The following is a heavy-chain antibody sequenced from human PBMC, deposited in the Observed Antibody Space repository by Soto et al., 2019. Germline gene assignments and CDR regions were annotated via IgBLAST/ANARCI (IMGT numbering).Heavy chain of an antibody. CDR2: INTGNGNT. V-gene: IGHV1-3*04. J-gene: IGHJ6*04. CDR1: GYTFTIYE. CDR3: ARNYHGLGV. Sequence: QVQLVQSGAEVKEPGASVKVSCKASGYTFTIYEIYWVRQAPGQKLEWMAWINTGNGNTKCSQKFKGRVTITRDTSASTAYMELSGLTSEDTAVYYCARNYHGLGVWGKGTTVTVSS. D-gene: IGHD3-10*01.